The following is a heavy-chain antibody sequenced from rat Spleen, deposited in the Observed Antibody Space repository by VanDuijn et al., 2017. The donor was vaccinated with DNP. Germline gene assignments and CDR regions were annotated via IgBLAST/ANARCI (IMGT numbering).Heavy chain of an antibody. CDR1: GLTFSDSN. D-gene: IGHD1-1*01. V-gene: IGHV5S10*01. J-gene: IGHJ3*01. CDR3: ATGAYYFDS. CDR2: IIYDGSGT. Sequence: EVQLVESGGGLVQPGRSLKLSCAASGLTFSDSNMAWVRQAPKKGLEWVATIIYDGSGTYYGDSVKGRFTISRDNAKSTLYLQLDSLRSEDTATYFCATGAYYFDSWGQGTLVTVSS.